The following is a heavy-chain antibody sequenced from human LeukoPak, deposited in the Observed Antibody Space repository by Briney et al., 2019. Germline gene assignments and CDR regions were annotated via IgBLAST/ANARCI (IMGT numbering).Heavy chain of an antibody. D-gene: IGHD2-15*01. Sequence: SETLSLTCTVTGGSISSYYWSWIRRPAGKGLEWIGRIYTSGSTNYNPSLKSRVTMSVDTSKNQFSLKLSSVTAADTAVYYCARDIVVVVAATNNWFDPWGQGTLVTVSS. V-gene: IGHV4-4*07. CDR3: ARDIVVVVAATNNWFDP. J-gene: IGHJ5*02. CDR2: IYTSGST. CDR1: GGSISSYY.